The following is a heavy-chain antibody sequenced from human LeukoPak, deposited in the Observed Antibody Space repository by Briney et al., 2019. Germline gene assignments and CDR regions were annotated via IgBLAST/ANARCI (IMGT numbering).Heavy chain of an antibody. CDR1: GYTFTSYG. CDR2: ISAYNGNT. V-gene: IGHV1-18*01. J-gene: IGHJ3*02. CDR3: ARSRYDFWSGSLGGAFDI. Sequence: ASVKVSCKASGYTFTSYGISWVRQAPGQGLEWMGWISAYNGNTNYAQKLQGRVTMTTDTSTSTAYMELRSLRSDDTAVYYCARSRYDFWSGSLGGAFDIWGQGTMVTVSS. D-gene: IGHD3-3*01.